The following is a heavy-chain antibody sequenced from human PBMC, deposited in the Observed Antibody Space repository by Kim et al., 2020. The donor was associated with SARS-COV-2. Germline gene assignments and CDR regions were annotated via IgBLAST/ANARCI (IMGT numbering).Heavy chain of an antibody. D-gene: IGHD3-16*01. J-gene: IGHJ6*03. V-gene: IGHV1-69*04. Sequence: YAQRFRGRVTITTDKSTSTAQMGLSSLRSDDTAVYYCARGSYTGYYYMDVWGKGTTITVSS. CDR3: ARGSYTGYYYMDV.